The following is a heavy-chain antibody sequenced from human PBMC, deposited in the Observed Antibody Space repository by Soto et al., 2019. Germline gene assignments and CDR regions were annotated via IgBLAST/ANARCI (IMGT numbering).Heavy chain of an antibody. CDR1: GFTFSSYS. Sequence: PGGSLRLSCAASGFTFSSYSMNWVRQAPGKGLEWVSSISSSSSYIYYADSVKGRFTISRGNAKNSLYLQMNSLRAEDTAVYYCAMGPPEYYDILTGYFSPGAFDSWGQGTMVTVSS. D-gene: IGHD3-9*01. CDR2: ISSSSSYI. V-gene: IGHV3-21*01. CDR3: AMGPPEYYDILTGYFSPGAFDS. J-gene: IGHJ3*02.